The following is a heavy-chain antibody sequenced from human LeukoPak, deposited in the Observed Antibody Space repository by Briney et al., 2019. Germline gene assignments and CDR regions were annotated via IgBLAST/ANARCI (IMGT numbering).Heavy chain of an antibody. Sequence: GGSLRLSCAASGFTFSSYAMHWVRQAPGKGLEWVAVISYDGSNKYYADSVKGRFTISRDNSKNTLYLQVNSLRAEDTAVYYCARDPSYGYYYYMDVWGKGTTVTVSS. CDR1: GFTFSSYA. J-gene: IGHJ6*03. CDR3: ARDPSYGYYYYMDV. D-gene: IGHD4-17*01. V-gene: IGHV3-30*01. CDR2: ISYDGSNK.